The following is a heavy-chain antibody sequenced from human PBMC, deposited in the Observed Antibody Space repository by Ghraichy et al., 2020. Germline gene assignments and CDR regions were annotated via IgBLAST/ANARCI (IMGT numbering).Heavy chain of an antibody. CDR3: ARAGGSVYYNWFDP. D-gene: IGHD5/OR15-5a*01. CDR2: INHSGST. J-gene: IGHJ5*02. CDR1: GGSFSGYY. Sequence: SQNLSLTCAVYGGSFSGYYWSWIRQPPGKGLEWIGEINHSGSTNYNPSLKSRVTISVDTSKNQFSLKLSSVTAADTAVYYCARAGGSVYYNWFDPWGQGTLVTVSS. V-gene: IGHV4-34*01.